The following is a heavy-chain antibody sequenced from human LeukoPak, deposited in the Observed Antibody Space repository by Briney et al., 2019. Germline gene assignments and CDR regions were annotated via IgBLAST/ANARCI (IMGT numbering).Heavy chain of an antibody. CDR3: ARGDTAMAPDP. D-gene: IGHD5-18*01. CDR2: IWYDGSNK. Sequence: GRSVRLSCAASGFTFSSYGMHWVRQAPGKGLEWVAVIWYDGSNKYYADSVKGRFTISRDNSKNTLYLQMNSLRAEDTAVYYCARGDTAMAPDPWGQGTLVTVSS. V-gene: IGHV3-33*01. CDR1: GFTFSSYG. J-gene: IGHJ5*02.